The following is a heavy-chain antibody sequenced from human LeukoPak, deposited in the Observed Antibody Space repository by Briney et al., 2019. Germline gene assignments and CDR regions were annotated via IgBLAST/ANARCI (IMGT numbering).Heavy chain of an antibody. CDR2: ISGSGAYT. J-gene: IGHJ4*02. CDR3: AKDLWFGELRGTYDY. Sequence: AGGSPRLSCAASGFTFSNYAMSWVRQAPGKGLEWVSAISGSGAYTYYADSVKGRFTISRDNSKNTLYLQMNSLGAEDTAVYYCAKDLWFGELRGTYDYWGQGTLVTVSS. CDR1: GFTFSNYA. V-gene: IGHV3-23*01. D-gene: IGHD3-10*01.